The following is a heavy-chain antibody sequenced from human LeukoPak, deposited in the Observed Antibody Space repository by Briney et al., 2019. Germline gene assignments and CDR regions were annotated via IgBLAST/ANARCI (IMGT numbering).Heavy chain of an antibody. V-gene: IGHV3-7*01. CDR1: GFTFSSYA. D-gene: IGHD3-22*01. J-gene: IGHJ4*02. CDR2: TKEDGSET. Sequence: GGSLRLSCAASGFTFSSYAMSWVRQAPGKGLEWVANTKEDGSETYYVDSVKGRFTISRDNAKNALYLQTNSLRGGDTAVYYCARDDSTGYLYLDYWGQGSLVTVSS. CDR3: ARDDSTGYLYLDY.